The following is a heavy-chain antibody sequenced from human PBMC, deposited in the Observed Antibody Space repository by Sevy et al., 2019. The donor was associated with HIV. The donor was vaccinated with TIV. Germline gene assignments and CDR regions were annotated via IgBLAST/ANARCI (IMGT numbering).Heavy chain of an antibody. V-gene: IGHV3-33*01. J-gene: IGHJ5*02. Sequence: GGSLRLSCAASGFTFSHHGMHWVRQAPGKGLEWVAVIWYDGSNEEYADSVKGRFTISRDNSKNTLYLQMNSLRAEDKGMYYGTRAGTGCYDYVWGKPFDPWGQGTLVTVSS. CDR3: TRAGTGCYDYVWGKPFDP. D-gene: IGHD3-16*01. CDR1: GFTFSHHG. CDR2: IWYDGSNE.